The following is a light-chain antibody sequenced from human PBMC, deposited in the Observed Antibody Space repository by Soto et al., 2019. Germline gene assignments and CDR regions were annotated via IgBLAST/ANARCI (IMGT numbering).Light chain of an antibody. J-gene: IGLJ2*01. Sequence: QPVLTQPPSASGTPGQRVTISCSGSSSNIGSNYVYWYQQLPGTAPKLLIYRNNQRPSGVPDRFSGSKSGTSASLAISGLRSEDEADYYCAAWDYSLSGVVFGGGTQLTVL. CDR3: AAWDYSLSGVV. V-gene: IGLV1-47*01. CDR2: RNN. CDR1: SSNIGSNY.